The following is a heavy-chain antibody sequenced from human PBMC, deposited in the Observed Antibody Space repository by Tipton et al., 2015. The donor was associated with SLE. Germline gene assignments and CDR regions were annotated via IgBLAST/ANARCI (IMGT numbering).Heavy chain of an antibody. CDR1: GGSISSYY. V-gene: IGHV4-4*08. D-gene: IGHD2-8*01. CDR2: IYTSGST. CDR3: ARLYCTNGVCFPGY. J-gene: IGHJ4*02. Sequence: TLSLTCTVSGGSISSYYWSWIRQPPGKGLEWIGYIYTSGSTNYNPSLKSRVTISVDTSKNQFSLKLSSVTAADTAVYYWARLYCTNGVCFPGYWGQGTLVTVSS.